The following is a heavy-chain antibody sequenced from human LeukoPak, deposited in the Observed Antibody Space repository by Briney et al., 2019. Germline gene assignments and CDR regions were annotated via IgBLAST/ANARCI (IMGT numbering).Heavy chain of an antibody. CDR3: ARRSSDDAFDI. V-gene: IGHV1-2*02. J-gene: IGHJ3*02. CDR1: GYTFTGYY. Sequence: ASVKVSCKTSGYTFTGYYMHWVRQAPGQGLEWMGWINPNNGDTKYAQKFLGRVTMTRDTSISTAYMELSRLRSDDTALYYCARRSSDDAFDIWGQGTLVTVSS. CDR2: INPNNGDT.